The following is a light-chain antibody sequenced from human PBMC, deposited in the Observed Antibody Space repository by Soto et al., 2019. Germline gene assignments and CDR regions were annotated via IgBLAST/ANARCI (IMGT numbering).Light chain of an antibody. CDR2: DAS. V-gene: IGKV1-5*01. Sequence: DIQMTQSPSTLSASVGDRVTITCRASQSISSWLAWYQQKPGKAPKLLIYDASRLESGVPSGFSGSGSGTEFTLTISSLQTDDFATYYCQQYNKYSITFGQGTRLEIK. CDR1: QSISSW. J-gene: IGKJ5*01. CDR3: QQYNKYSIT.